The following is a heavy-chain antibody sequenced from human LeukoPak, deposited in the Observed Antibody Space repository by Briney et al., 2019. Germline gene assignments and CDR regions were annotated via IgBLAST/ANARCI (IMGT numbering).Heavy chain of an antibody. D-gene: IGHD2-21*02. V-gene: IGHV4-59*01. CDR3: ARTYCGGDCYSHNWFDP. Sequence: PSETLSLTCTVSGGSISSYYWSWIRQPPGKGLEWIGYIYYSGSTNYNPSLKSRVTISVDTSKNQFSLKLSSVTAADTAVYYCARTYCGGDCYSHNWFDPWGQGTLVTVSS. J-gene: IGHJ5*02. CDR1: GGSISSYY. CDR2: IYYSGST.